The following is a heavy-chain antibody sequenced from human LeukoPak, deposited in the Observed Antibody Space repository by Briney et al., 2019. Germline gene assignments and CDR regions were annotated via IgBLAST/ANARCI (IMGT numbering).Heavy chain of an antibody. D-gene: IGHD2-2*01. Sequence: GGSPRLSCAASGFTFSSYSMNWVRQAPGKGLEWVSYISSSSSTIYYADSVKGRFTISRDNAKNSLYLQMNSLRAEDTAVYYCASGYCSSTSCYSAEYFQHWGQGTLVTVSS. CDR3: ASGYCSSTSCYSAEYFQH. V-gene: IGHV3-48*01. CDR1: GFTFSSYS. CDR2: ISSSSSTI. J-gene: IGHJ1*01.